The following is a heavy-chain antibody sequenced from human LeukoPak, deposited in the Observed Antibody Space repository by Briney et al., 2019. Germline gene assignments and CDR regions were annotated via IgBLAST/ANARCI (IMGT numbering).Heavy chain of an antibody. J-gene: IGHJ4*02. CDR1: GFTFSIYA. V-gene: IGHV3-30-3*01. D-gene: IGHD1-1*01. Sequence: GGSLRLSCAASGFTFSIYAMSWVRQAPGKGLEWVAVISYDGSNKYYADSVKGRFTISRDNSKNTLYLQMNSLRAEDTAVYYCARGIQLYYFDYWGQGTLVTVSS. CDR2: ISYDGSNK. CDR3: ARGIQLYYFDY.